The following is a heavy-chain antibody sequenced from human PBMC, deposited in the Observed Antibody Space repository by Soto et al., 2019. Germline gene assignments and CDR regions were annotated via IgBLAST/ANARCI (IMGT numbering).Heavy chain of an antibody. V-gene: IGHV4-31*03. J-gene: IGHJ5*02. CDR1: GGSISSGGYY. CDR2: IYYSGST. D-gene: IGHD2-15*01. CDR3: AREGDYCSGGSCYRWFDP. Sequence: QVQLQESGPGLVKPSQTLSLTCTVSGGSISSGGYYWSWIRQHPGKGLGWIGYIYYSGSTYYNPCLKTRVTIALDTAKNQCSLKLSSVTAADTAVYYCAREGDYCSGGSCYRWFDPWGQGTLGTVSS.